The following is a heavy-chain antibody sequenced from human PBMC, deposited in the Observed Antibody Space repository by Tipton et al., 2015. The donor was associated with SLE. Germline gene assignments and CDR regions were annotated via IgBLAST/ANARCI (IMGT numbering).Heavy chain of an antibody. V-gene: IGHV4-39*07. CDR2: LYHSGTT. CDR1: GGSISDRAHY. D-gene: IGHD7-27*01. Sequence: TLSLICTVSGGSISDRAHYWGWIRQPPGKGLEWIGSLYHSGTTYYHPSLKSRVTISVDTSKNQFSLKLSSVTAADTAVYYCARGKAGDSYYYYYMDVWGKGTTVTVSS. J-gene: IGHJ6*03. CDR3: ARGKAGDSYYYYYMDV.